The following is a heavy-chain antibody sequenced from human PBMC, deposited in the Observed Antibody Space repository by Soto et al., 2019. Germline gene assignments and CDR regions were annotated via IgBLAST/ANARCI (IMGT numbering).Heavy chain of an antibody. CDR2: ISISSSDR. J-gene: IGHJ4*01. V-gene: IGHV3-21*06. Sequence: GGCLRLSCSASVFTLRTYTMNWVRQAPGKGLEWVSSISISSSDRYYADSVRGRFTISRDNAKNALYLQMNSLRADDTAVYFCVGGMNPLFGGQGTLVTVSS. CDR3: VGGMNPLF. CDR1: VFTLRTYT.